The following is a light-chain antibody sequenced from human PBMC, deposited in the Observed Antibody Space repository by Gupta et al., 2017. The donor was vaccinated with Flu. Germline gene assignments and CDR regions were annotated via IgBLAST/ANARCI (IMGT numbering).Light chain of an antibody. Sequence: DIKMTQSPSSLSASIGDRVTISCRASQSIGTYLNWYQQQPGKAPSLLIYAASNLHSGVPSRFSGGGSGTDFTLAISGLQPDDFATYCCQQSVNTPWTFGQGTKVDVK. CDR2: AAS. CDR3: QQSVNTPWT. CDR1: QSIGTY. J-gene: IGKJ1*01. V-gene: IGKV1-39*01.